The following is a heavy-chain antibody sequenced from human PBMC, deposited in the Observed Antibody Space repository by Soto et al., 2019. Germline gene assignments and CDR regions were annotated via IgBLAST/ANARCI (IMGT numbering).Heavy chain of an antibody. J-gene: IGHJ5*02. CDR1: GFSFSGSA. Sequence: GGSLRLSCAASGFSFSGSAMHWVRQAPGKGLEWLTVISYDGTTKYYADSVKGRFATSRDNSRYTLFLQMDSLRPDDTAVYYCARDRLRWINWFDPWGQGTLVTVSS. CDR3: ARDRLRWINWFDP. D-gene: IGHD3-16*01. CDR2: ISYDGTTK. V-gene: IGHV3-30*09.